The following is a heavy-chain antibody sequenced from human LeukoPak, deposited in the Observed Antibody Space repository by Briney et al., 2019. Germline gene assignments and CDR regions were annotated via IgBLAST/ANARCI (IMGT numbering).Heavy chain of an antibody. Sequence: GGSLRLSCAASGFTFSSYAMHWVRQAPGKGLEYVSAISSNGGSTYYANSVKGRSTISRDNSKNTLYLQMGSLRAEDMAVYYCARSRRFDYWGQGTLVTVSS. CDR2: ISSNGGST. CDR1: GFTFSSYA. V-gene: IGHV3-64*01. CDR3: ARSRRFDY. J-gene: IGHJ4*02.